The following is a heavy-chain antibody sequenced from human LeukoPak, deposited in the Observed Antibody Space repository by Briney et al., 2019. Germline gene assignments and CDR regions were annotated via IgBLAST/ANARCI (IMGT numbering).Heavy chain of an antibody. CDR3: ARGYDYVWGSYRPPNY. Sequence: SETLSRTCTGSGGSISSYYWSWIRQPAGKGLEWIGRIYTSGSTNYNPSLKSRVTMSVDTSKNQFSLKLSSVTAADTAVYSCARGYDYVWGSYRPPNYWGQGTLVTVSS. J-gene: IGHJ4*02. CDR1: GGSISSYY. V-gene: IGHV4-4*07. CDR2: IYTSGST. D-gene: IGHD3-16*02.